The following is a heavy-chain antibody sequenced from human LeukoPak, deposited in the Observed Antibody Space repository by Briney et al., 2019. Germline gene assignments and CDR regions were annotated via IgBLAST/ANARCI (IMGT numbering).Heavy chain of an antibody. J-gene: IGHJ3*02. CDR1: GFAFSSYS. CDR2: ISSSSSYI. Sequence: PGGSLRLSCAASGFAFSSYSMNWVRQAPGKGLEWVSSISSSSSYIYYADSVKGRFTISRGNAKNSLYLQMNSLRAEDTAVYYCARNYRYDSSCSAPNIWGQGTMVTVSS. V-gene: IGHV3-21*01. D-gene: IGHD3-22*01. CDR3: ARNYRYDSSCSAPNI.